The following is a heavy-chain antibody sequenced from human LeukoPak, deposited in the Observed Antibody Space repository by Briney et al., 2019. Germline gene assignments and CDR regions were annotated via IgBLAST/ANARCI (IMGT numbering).Heavy chain of an antibody. V-gene: IGHV4-59*01. Sequence: PPETPSLTCTVTGGSISSYYWSWIGQPPGQGLEWIGYIYISGSTNRNSSLETQLTISVDTSKNQFSLKLSSVTAADTAVYYCARKTFRAGAYATGGEASSATVSS. J-gene: IGHJ1*01. CDR1: GGSISSYY. CDR2: IYISGST. D-gene: IGHD3-16*01. CDR3: ARKTFRAGAYAT.